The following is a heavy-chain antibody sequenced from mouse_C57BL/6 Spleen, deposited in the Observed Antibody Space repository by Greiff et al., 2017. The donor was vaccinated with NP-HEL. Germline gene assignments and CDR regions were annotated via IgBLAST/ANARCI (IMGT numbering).Heavy chain of an antibody. D-gene: IGHD1-1*01. Sequence: QVQLQQPGAELVRPGTSVKLSCKASGYTFTSYWMHWVKQRPGQGLEWIGVIDPSDSYTNYNQKFKGKATLTVDTSSSTAYMQLSSLTSEDSAVYYCARRGYYYGSSPFDYWGQGTTLTVSS. CDR1: GYTFTSYW. J-gene: IGHJ2*01. CDR3: ARRGYYYGSSPFDY. CDR2: IDPSDSYT. V-gene: IGHV1-59*01.